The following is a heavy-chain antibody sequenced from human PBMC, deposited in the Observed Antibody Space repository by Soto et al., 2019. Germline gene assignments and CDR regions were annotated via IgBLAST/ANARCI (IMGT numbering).Heavy chain of an antibody. V-gene: IGHV2-5*02. D-gene: IGHD4-17*01. Sequence: QITLKESGPTLVKPTQTLTLTCTFSGFSLSASGVGVGWIRQPPGKALEWLALIYWDDDKRYSPSLKNRLTIMKDTSKNLVSLTLTNLGPVDTATDYCVHSTMTNWHFDVWGRGTLVTVSS. CDR3: VHSTMTNWHFDV. CDR1: GFSLSASGVG. CDR2: IYWDDDK. J-gene: IGHJ2*01.